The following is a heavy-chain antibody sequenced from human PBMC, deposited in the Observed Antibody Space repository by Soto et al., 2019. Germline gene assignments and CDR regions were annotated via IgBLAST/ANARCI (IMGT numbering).Heavy chain of an antibody. CDR2: ISAYNGDT. CDR3: ARDQSWHDLVWWFYP. CDR1: GYTFTSYV. D-gene: IGHD1-1*01. V-gene: IGHV1-18*01. J-gene: IGHJ5*02. Sequence: GASVKVSCKASGYTFTSYVISWVRQAPGQGLEWMGWISAYNGDTNYAQKLQGRVTMTTDTSTSTAYMELKSLRSDDTAVYYCARDQSWHDLVWWFYPWGQGTLVTVSS.